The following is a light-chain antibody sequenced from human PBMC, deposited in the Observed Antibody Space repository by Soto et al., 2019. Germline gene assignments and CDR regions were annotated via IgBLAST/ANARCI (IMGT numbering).Light chain of an antibody. J-gene: IGKJ1*01. Sequence: DIQMTQSPSTLSASVGDRVTITCRASQSISSWLAWYQQKPGKAPKVLIFDASSLESGVPSRFSGSGSATDFTLTISSLHPDDFATYYCQQYSTYPWTFGQGTTVDIK. V-gene: IGKV1-5*01. CDR2: DAS. CDR1: QSISSW. CDR3: QQYSTYPWT.